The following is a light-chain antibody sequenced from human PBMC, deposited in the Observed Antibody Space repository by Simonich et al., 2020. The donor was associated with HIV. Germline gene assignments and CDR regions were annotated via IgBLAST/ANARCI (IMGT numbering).Light chain of an antibody. V-gene: IGKV3-11*01. Sequence: EIVLTQSPATLSLSPGKRATISCRASQLRSSYLAWYQQKPGQAPSLLIYDASNRATGIPARFSGSGSGTDFTLTNSSLEPEDFVVYYCQQRSNWPLTFGGGTKVEIK. CDR1: QLRSSY. J-gene: IGKJ4*01. CDR2: DAS. CDR3: QQRSNWPLT.